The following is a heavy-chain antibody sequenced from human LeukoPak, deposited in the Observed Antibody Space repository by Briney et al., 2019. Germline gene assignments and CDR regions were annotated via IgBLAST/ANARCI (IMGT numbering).Heavy chain of an antibody. CDR1: GFTFSDYY. J-gene: IGHJ4*02. Sequence: GGSLRLSCAASGFTFSDYYMSWVRQAPGKGLEWVANIRQDGSEKYYVDSVKGRFTISRDNAKNSLYLQMNSLRAEDTAVYYCARGLTLYYYDSSGYWRYWGQGTLVTVSS. CDR3: ARGLTLYYYDSSGYWRY. CDR2: IRQDGSEK. D-gene: IGHD3-22*01. V-gene: IGHV3-7*01.